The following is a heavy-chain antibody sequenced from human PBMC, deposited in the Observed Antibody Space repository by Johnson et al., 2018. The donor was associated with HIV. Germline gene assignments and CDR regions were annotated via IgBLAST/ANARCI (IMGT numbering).Heavy chain of an antibody. Sequence: QVQLVESGGGVVQPGRSLRLSCAASGFTFSTYAMHWVRQAPGKGLEWVALTWYDGSNKWYAYSVKGRFTVSRDNSKNTLYLQMNSLRAEDTAVYYCAKDEGDGYRHDAFDIWGQGTMVTVSA. CDR1: GFTFSTYA. CDR2: TWYDGSNK. D-gene: IGHD5-24*01. J-gene: IGHJ3*02. CDR3: AKDEGDGYRHDAFDI. V-gene: IGHV3-33*06.